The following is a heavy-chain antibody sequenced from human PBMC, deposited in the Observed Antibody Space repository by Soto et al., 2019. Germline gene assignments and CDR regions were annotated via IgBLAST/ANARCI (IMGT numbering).Heavy chain of an antibody. V-gene: IGHV4-39*01. CDR3: ARREPRTRFGESI. CDR2: IYYSGST. D-gene: IGHD3-10*01. CDR1: GGSISSSSYY. Sequence: SETLSLTCTVSGGSISSSSYYWGWIRQPPGKGLEWIGSIYYSGSTYYNPSLKSRVTISVDTSKNQFSLKLSSVTAADTAVYYCARREPRTRFGESIWGKGTTVTVSS. J-gene: IGHJ6*04.